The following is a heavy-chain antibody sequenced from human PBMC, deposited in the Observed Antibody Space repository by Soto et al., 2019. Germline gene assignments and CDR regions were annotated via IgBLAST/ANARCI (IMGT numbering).Heavy chain of an antibody. J-gene: IGHJ5*02. D-gene: IGHD3-22*01. Sequence: KPSETLSLTCTVSGGSISSGGYYWSWIRQHPGKGLEWIGYIYYSGSTYYNPSLKSRVTISVDTSKNQFSLKLSSVTAADTAVYYCARGLYYYDSSGYYYQVPDWFDPWGQGTLVTVSS. V-gene: IGHV4-31*03. CDR2: IYYSGST. CDR1: GGSISSGGYY. CDR3: ARGLYYYDSSGYYYQVPDWFDP.